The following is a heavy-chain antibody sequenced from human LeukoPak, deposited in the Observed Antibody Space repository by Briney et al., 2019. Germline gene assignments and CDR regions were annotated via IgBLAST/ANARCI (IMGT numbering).Heavy chain of an antibody. CDR1: GFTFSSYA. CDR3: AREWGYGCGGECFSGIQAYYGMDV. V-gene: IGHV3-30-3*01. D-gene: IGHD2-21*01. Sequence: QPGGSLRLSCAASGFTFSSYAMHWVRQAPGKGLEWVAVISYDGSNKYYADSVKGRFTISRDNSKNTLYLQMNSLRAEDTAVYYCAREWGYGCGGECFSGIQAYYGMDVWGQGTTVTVSS. CDR2: ISYDGSNK. J-gene: IGHJ6*02.